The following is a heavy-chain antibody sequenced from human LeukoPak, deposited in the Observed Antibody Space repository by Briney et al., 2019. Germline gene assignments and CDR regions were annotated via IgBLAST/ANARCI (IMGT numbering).Heavy chain of an antibody. CDR1: GFTFSSYA. Sequence: GSLRLSCAASGFTFSSYAMSWVRQAPGKGLEWVSAISGSGGSTYYADSVKGRFTISRDNSKNTLYLQMNSLRAEDTAVYYCAKDSPYCGGDCYSYDYWGQGTLVTVSS. CDR2: ISGSGGST. CDR3: AKDSPYCGGDCYSYDY. J-gene: IGHJ4*02. V-gene: IGHV3-23*01. D-gene: IGHD2-21*02.